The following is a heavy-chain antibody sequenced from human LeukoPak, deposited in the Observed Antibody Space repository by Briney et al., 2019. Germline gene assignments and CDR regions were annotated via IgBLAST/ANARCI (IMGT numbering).Heavy chain of an antibody. Sequence: GRSLRLSCAASGFTFSSYGMHWVRQAPGKGLEWVAVISYDGSNKYYADSVKGRFTISRDNSKNTLYLQMNSLRAEDTAVYYCAKERDIVVVPADMSRPLDYRGQGTLVTVSS. CDR1: GFTFSSYG. V-gene: IGHV3-30*18. CDR3: AKERDIVVVPADMSRPLDY. CDR2: ISYDGSNK. J-gene: IGHJ4*02. D-gene: IGHD2-2*01.